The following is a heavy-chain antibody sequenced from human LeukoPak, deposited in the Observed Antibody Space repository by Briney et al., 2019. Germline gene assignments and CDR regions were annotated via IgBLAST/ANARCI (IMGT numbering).Heavy chain of an antibody. CDR2: ISGSGGST. CDR3: AKDMDTAMVFDY. Sequence: GGSLRLCCAASGFTFSSYAMSWVRQAPGKGLEWVSAISGSGGSTYYADSVKGRFTISRDNSKNTLYLQMDSLRAEDTAVYYCAKDMDTAMVFDYWGQGTLVTVSS. J-gene: IGHJ4*02. V-gene: IGHV3-23*01. D-gene: IGHD5-18*01. CDR1: GFTFSSYA.